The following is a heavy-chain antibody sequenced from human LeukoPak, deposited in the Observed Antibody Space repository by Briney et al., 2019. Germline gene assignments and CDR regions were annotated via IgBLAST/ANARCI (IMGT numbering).Heavy chain of an antibody. J-gene: IGHJ5*02. D-gene: IGHD2-15*01. Sequence: PSETLSLTCTVSGGSISSYYWSWIRQPPGKGLEWIGYTHYSGTNYNPSLKSRVTISADTSKNQFSLKLSSVTAADTAVYYCARGVVGPLNWFDPWGQGTLVTVSS. CDR1: GGSISSYY. CDR2: THYSGT. CDR3: ARGVVGPLNWFDP. V-gene: IGHV4-59*01.